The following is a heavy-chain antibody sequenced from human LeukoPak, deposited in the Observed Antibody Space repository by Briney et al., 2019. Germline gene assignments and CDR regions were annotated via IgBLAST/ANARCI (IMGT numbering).Heavy chain of an antibody. J-gene: IGHJ3*02. CDR3: AKDHTLRAGDRDAFDI. CDR1: GFTFSRFG. D-gene: IGHD2-21*01. V-gene: IGHV3-30*02. CDR2: IRYDGTNK. Sequence: GGSLRLSVAASGFTFSRFGMPWARQAQGKGLQWGEFIRYDGTNKEYADSVKGRFTISRDNSKNTVYLLMNSLRAEDTAVYYCAKDHTLRAGDRDAFDIWGQGTMVTVSS.